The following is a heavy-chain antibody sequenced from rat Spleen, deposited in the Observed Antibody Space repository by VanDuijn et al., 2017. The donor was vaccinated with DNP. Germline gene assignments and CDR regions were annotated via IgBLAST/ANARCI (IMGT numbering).Heavy chain of an antibody. V-gene: IGHV5-25*01. CDR3: VRRTITRDYFDF. Sequence: EVQLVESGEHLVQPGGSMKLSCAASGFTFSHYYMAWVRQAPTTGLEWVASISTGRGTTYYRDSLRGRFTISRDNAKDTQCLQMDSLGSEDTATYYCVRRTITRDYFDFWGQGVMVTVSS. CDR2: ISTGRGTT. J-gene: IGHJ2*01. CDR1: GFTFSHYY. D-gene: IGHD1-4*01.